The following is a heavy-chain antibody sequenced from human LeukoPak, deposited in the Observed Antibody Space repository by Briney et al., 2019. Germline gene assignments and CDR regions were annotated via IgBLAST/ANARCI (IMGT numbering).Heavy chain of an antibody. D-gene: IGHD6-6*01. CDR3: ATGRQLVPDY. Sequence: PGGSLRLSCEASGFTFTSAWMTWVRQAPGQGLEWVGRIKSKTDGGTTDYAAPVKGRITISRDDSKNALYLQMNSLKTEDTAVYYCATGRQLVPDYWGQGTLVTVSS. CDR1: GFTFTSAW. V-gene: IGHV3-15*01. CDR2: IKSKTDGGTT. J-gene: IGHJ4*02.